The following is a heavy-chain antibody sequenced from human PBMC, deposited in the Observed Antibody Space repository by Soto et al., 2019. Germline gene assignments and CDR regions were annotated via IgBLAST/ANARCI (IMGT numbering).Heavy chain of an antibody. V-gene: IGHV4-59*01. CDR3: VRKHNRACSLDS. J-gene: IGHJ4*02. CDR2: IYYTGKT. Sequence: LSLTCSISGGTIGDYYWSWIRQPPGKGLEWLAYIYYTGKTDQNPSLERRVSISLGTSKNQFSLNLRSVTAADTAVYYCVRKHNRACSLDSWGPGILVTVSS. D-gene: IGHD2-21*01. CDR1: GGTIGDYY.